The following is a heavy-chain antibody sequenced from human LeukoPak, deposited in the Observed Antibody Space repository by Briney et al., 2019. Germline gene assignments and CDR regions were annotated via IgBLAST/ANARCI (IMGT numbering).Heavy chain of an antibody. D-gene: IGHD3-22*01. V-gene: IGHV1-46*01. J-gene: IGHJ4*02. CDR1: GYTFTSYY. Sequence: ASVKVSCKASGYTFTSYYMHWVRQAPGQGLEWMGVINPSGGSTSYAQKFQGRVTMTRDTSTSTVYMELSSLRPEDTAVYYCARSRSGFFVHYYDSSGYSAYFDYWGQGTLVTVSS. CDR2: INPSGGST. CDR3: ARSRSGFFVHYYDSSGYSAYFDY.